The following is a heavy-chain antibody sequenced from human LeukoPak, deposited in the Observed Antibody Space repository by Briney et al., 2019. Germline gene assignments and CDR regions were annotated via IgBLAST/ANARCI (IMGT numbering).Heavy chain of an antibody. Sequence: PSETLSLTCAVFGGSISSNNWWSWVRQPPGKGLEWIGEMYHGGSTNYNPSLKSRVTISVDTSKNQFSLKLSSVTAADTAVYYCARASYYDSSGYVPWGQGTLVTVSS. V-gene: IGHV4-4*02. CDR2: MYHGGST. CDR1: GGSISSNNW. J-gene: IGHJ5*02. CDR3: ARASYYDSSGYVP. D-gene: IGHD3-22*01.